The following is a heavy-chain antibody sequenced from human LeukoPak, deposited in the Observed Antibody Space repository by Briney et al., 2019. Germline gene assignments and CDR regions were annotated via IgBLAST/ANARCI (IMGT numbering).Heavy chain of an antibody. J-gene: IGHJ4*02. D-gene: IGHD1-26*01. CDR1: GYSFTSYW. V-gene: IGHV5-51*01. Sequence: GGSRKISCKGSGYSFTSYWIGWVRQMPGKGLGWMGIIYPGDSDTRYSPSFQGQVTISADKSISTAYLPCSCLKASDTAMTYCARHQEGADDYWGQGTLVTVSS. CDR2: IYPGDSDT. CDR3: ARHQEGADDY.